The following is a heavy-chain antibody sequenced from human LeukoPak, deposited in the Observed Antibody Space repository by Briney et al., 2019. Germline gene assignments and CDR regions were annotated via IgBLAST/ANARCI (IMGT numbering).Heavy chain of an antibody. Sequence: GGSLRLSCAASGFTVSSNYMSWVRQAPGKGLEWVANINQDGSEKYYVDSVKGRFTISRDSSKNTLYLQMNSLRGEDTAVYFCAKDPGYTDGYSCHHWGQGTLVTVSS. J-gene: IGHJ5*02. CDR2: INQDGSEK. V-gene: IGHV3-7*01. D-gene: IGHD5-18*01. CDR3: AKDPGYTDGYSCHH. CDR1: GFTVSSNY.